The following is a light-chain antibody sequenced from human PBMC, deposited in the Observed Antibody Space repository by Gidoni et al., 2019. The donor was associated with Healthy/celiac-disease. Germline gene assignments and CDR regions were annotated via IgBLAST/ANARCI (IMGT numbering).Light chain of an antibody. CDR3: SSYTSSSTLV. CDR1: SSDVGGYNY. V-gene: IGLV2-14*03. J-gene: IGLJ2*01. CDR2: DVS. Sequence: QSALPPPPPVPGSAAPSITISCTGTSSDVGGYNYVSWYQQHPGKAPKLMIYDVSKRPTGVSNRFSGSKSGNTASLTISGLQAEDEADYYCSSYTSSSTLVFGGGTKLTVL.